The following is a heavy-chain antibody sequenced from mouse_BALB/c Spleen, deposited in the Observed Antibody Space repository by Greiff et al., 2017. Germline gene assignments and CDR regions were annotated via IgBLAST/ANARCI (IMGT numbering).Heavy chain of an antibody. D-gene: IGHD2-4*01. CDR3: ARNTDDYDDAWFAY. CDR2: ISSGSSTI. J-gene: IGHJ3*01. CDR1: GFTFSSFG. V-gene: IGHV5-17*02. Sequence: EVKVVESGGGLVQPGGSRKLSCAASGFTFSSFGMHWVRQAPEKGLEWVAYISSGSSTIYYADTVKGRFTISRDNPKNTLFLQMTSLRSEDTAMYYCARNTDDYDDAWFAYWGQGTLVTVSA.